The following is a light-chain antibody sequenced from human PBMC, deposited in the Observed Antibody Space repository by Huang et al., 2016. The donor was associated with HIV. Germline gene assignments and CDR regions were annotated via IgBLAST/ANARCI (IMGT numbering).Light chain of an antibody. CDR3: QQSNNWPPEVT. Sequence: TQSPATLSVSPGDRATLTCTASQSVGRNLVWYQQKVGQPPRVLFYGASIRTTGAPGRFRATGSGTEFTLTISSLQSEDAAFYYCQQSNNWPPEVTFGQGTRVEIK. V-gene: IGKV3-15*01. CDR2: GAS. J-gene: IGKJ1*01. CDR1: QSVGRN.